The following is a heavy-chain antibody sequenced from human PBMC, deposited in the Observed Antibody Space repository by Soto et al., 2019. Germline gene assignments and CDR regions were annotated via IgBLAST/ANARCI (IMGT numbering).Heavy chain of an antibody. D-gene: IGHD2-8*01. J-gene: IGHJ4*02. CDR3: ARGGGLMVYAIRAKYYFDY. CDR2: IYYSGGP. V-gene: IGHV4-39*01. CDR1: GGSISSSVYY. Sequence: KPSETLSLTCTVSGGSISSSVYYWGWIRQPPGAGLEWIGSIYYSGGPYYNPSLRSRVTISVGTSKNQFSLKLSSVTAADTAVYYCARGGGLMVYAIRAKYYFDYWGQGTLVTVSS.